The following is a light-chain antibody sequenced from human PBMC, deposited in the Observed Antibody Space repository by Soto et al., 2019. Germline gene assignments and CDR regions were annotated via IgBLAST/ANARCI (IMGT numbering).Light chain of an antibody. CDR2: EVR. J-gene: IGLJ3*02. CDR3: SAYTVINTAV. Sequence: QSALTQPASVSGSPGQSVSISCTGSTSDVGAYNFVAWYQHKPGKAPRLLIYEVRHRPSGISPRFSGSKSGNTASLTISGLQTDDEADYYCSAYTVINTAVFGGGTKLTVL. CDR1: TSDVGAYNF. V-gene: IGLV2-14*01.